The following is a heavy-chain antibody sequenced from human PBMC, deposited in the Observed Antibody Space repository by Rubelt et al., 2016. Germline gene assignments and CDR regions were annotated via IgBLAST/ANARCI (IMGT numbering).Heavy chain of an antibody. CDR1: GGTFSSYA. Sequence: QVQLVQSGAEVKKPGSSVKVSCKASGGTFSSYAIRWVRQAPGQGLEWMGRIIPILGIANDGQKFQGRVTITADKSTSTAYRELSSLRSEDTAVYYCARDPRSYHAFDIWGQGTMVTVSS. J-gene: IGHJ3*02. D-gene: IGHD1-26*01. CDR3: ARDPRSYHAFDI. CDR2: IIPILGIA. V-gene: IGHV1-69*04.